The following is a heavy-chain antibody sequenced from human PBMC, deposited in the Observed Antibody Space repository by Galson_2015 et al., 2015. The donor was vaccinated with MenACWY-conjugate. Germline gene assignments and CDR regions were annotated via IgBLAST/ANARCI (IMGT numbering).Heavy chain of an antibody. Sequence: SLRLSCAASGFIFSNARMSWVRQAPGKGLEWVGRIKSKTDGETTDYAAPVKGRFTISRDDSKNTLYLQMNSLKTEDTAVYYCTVVVSARGAYDWGQGTRVTVSS. V-gene: IGHV3-15*01. CDR2: IKSKTDGETT. J-gene: IGHJ4*02. D-gene: IGHD2-21*01. CDR3: TVVVSARGAYD. CDR1: GFIFSNAR.